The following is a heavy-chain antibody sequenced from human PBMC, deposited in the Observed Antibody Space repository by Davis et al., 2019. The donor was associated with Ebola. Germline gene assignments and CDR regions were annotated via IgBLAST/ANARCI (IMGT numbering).Heavy chain of an antibody. CDR2: ISAYNGNT. CDR1: SYTFTSYG. CDR3: AREAGATTRIYDS. Sequence: ASVNVPCKASSYTFTSYGISWVRQAPGQGLEWMGWISAYNGNTNYAQKLQGRVTMTTDTFRSTAYMELRSLRSDDTAAYYCAREAGATTRIYDSWGKGTLVTVSS. V-gene: IGHV1-18*01. J-gene: IGHJ5*01. D-gene: IGHD1-26*01.